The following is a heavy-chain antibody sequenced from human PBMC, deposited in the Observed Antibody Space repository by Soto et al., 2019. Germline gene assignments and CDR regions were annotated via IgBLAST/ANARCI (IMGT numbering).Heavy chain of an antibody. D-gene: IGHD2-15*01. V-gene: IGHV3-23*01. CDR1: GFSINNHE. Sequence: GGSLRLSCEPSGFSINNHEMDWVRQAPGKGLEWVSSFSGFGISSYYTDSVKGRFTISRDNSTNMLYLQMNSLRAEDTAVYYCAKGGGPRGYYGMDVWGQGTSVTVSS. J-gene: IGHJ6*02. CDR3: AKGGGPRGYYGMDV. CDR2: FSGFGISS.